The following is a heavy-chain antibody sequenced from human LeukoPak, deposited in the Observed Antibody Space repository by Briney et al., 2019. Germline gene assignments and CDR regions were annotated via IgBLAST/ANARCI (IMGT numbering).Heavy chain of an antibody. Sequence: SETLSLTCTVSGGSIRSSYYYWGWIRQPPGKGLEWIGSIYDSGSTYYNPSLKSRVTISVDTSKNQFSLKLSSVTAADTAVYYCASDSSGWSDAFDIWGQGTMVTVSS. D-gene: IGHD6-19*01. V-gene: IGHV4-39*07. CDR2: IYDSGST. J-gene: IGHJ3*02. CDR3: ASDSSGWSDAFDI. CDR1: GGSIRSSYYY.